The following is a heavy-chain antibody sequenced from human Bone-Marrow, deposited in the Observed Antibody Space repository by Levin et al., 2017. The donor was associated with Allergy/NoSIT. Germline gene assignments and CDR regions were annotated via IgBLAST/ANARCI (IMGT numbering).Heavy chain of an antibody. V-gene: IGHV4-30-4*01. J-gene: IGHJ3*01. Sequence: SETLSLTCTVSGGSMSNDGDFWTWIRQPPGEALEWIGYVYSSGGAYYNPSLTSRPSISVDTSKNEFSLHLASVTSADTAMYFCARVPDRGSAFHVWGQGTLVIVSS. CDR1: GGSMSNDGDF. CDR3: ARVPDRGSAFHV. D-gene: IGHD3-22*01. CDR2: VYSSGGA.